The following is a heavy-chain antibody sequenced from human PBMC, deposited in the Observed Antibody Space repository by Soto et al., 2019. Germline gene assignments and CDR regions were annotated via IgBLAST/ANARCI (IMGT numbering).Heavy chain of an antibody. D-gene: IGHD6-19*01. CDR1: GFTFSSYG. V-gene: IGHV3-33*01. J-gene: IGHJ4*02. Sequence: QVQLVESGGGVVQPGRSLRLSCAASGFTFSSYGLHWVRQAPGKGLAWVAVIWYDGSDKYYADSVKGRFTISRDNSKNTLYLQMNSLRAEDTAVYYCARDPVYSSGWREALLWGQGTLVTVSS. CDR2: IWYDGSDK. CDR3: ARDPVYSSGWREALL.